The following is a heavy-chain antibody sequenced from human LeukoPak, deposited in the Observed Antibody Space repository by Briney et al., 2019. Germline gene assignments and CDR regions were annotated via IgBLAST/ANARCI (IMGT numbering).Heavy chain of an antibody. D-gene: IGHD2-15*01. V-gene: IGHV4-39*01. J-gene: IGHJ4*02. Sequence: SETLSLTCTVSGGSISSSSYYWGWIRQPPGKGLEWIGSIYYSGKTYYNPSLKSRVTIYGDTSKNQFSLKLSSATAADTAVYYCARLGSTYVDYWGQGTLVTVSS. CDR1: GGSISSSSYY. CDR2: IYYSGKT. CDR3: ARLGSTYVDY.